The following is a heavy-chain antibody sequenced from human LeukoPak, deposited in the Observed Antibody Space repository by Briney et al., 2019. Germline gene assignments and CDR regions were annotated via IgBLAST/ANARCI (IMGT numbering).Heavy chain of an antibody. CDR3: TRDFGDYKGDY. J-gene: IGHJ4*02. D-gene: IGHD4-17*01. Sequence: GRSLRLSCSASGFTFGDYAVIWIRQAPGKGLDWVGFIRGKAYGGTTEYAASVSGRFTISRDDSKSIAYLQMNSLKIEDTAVYYCTRDFGDYKGDYWGQGTLVTVSS. V-gene: IGHV3-49*03. CDR2: IRGKAYGGTT. CDR1: GFTFGDYA.